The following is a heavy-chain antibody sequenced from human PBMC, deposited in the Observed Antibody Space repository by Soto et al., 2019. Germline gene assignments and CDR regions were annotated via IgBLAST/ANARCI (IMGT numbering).Heavy chain of an antibody. V-gene: IGHV4-39*01. J-gene: IGHJ5*02. Sequence: QLQLQESGPGLVKPSETLSLTCTVSGASISSSSYYWGWVRQPPGKGLEWMATIPYSGSTYYNPYVTSRVPLSVDKSKNQFSLRMSSVTAADTALYYCARQKTSGRLTWGQGTLVTVSS. CDR1: GASISSSSYY. CDR3: ARQKTSGRLT. D-gene: IGHD2-8*02. CDR2: IPYSGST.